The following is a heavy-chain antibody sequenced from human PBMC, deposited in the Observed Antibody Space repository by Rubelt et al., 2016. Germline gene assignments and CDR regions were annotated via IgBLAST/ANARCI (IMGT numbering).Heavy chain of an antibody. D-gene: IGHD4-23*01. Sequence: QLQLQESGPGLVKSSETLSLTCTVSGGSIISGYYWGWIRQPPEKGLEWIGCIYYGGTTYYNPSLESRVTISVDTSKNQFSLNLRSLTAADTAVYYCARNFGDYGGSSDYWGQGTLVTVSS. V-gene: IGHV4-39*07. CDR2: IYYGGTT. J-gene: IGHJ4*02. CDR1: GGSIISGYY. CDR3: ARNFGDYGGSSDY.